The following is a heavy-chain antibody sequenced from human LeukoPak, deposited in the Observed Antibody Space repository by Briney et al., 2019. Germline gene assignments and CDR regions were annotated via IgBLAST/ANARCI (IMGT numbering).Heavy chain of an antibody. CDR2: INHSGST. V-gene: IGHV4-34*01. CDR3: AQRILTGYYFDY. Sequence: PSETLSLTCAVYGGSFSGYYWSWIRQPPGKGLEWIGEINHSGSTNYNPSLKSRVTISVDTSKNQFSLKLSSVTAADTAVYYCAQRILTGYYFDYWGQGTLVTVSS. D-gene: IGHD3-9*01. J-gene: IGHJ4*02. CDR1: GGSFSGYY.